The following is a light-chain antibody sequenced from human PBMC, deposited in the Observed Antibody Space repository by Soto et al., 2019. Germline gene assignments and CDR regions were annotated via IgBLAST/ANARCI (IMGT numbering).Light chain of an antibody. V-gene: IGKV3D-15*01. J-gene: IGKJ5*01. CDR2: DTS. Sequence: EIVMTQSPPALSASPGERATLSCRASQSVSGYLAWYQQKPGQAPRVLIFDTSRRATGVPDRFSGSGSGTEFTLTISSLQSEDFAVYYCQQYNNWPSITFGQGTRLEI. CDR3: QQYNNWPSIT. CDR1: QSVSGY.